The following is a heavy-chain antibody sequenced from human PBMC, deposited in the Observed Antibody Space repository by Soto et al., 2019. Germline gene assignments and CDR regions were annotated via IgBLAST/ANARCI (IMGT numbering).Heavy chain of an antibody. J-gene: IGHJ4*02. V-gene: IGHV3-23*01. D-gene: IGHD2-2*01. CDR1: GFTFSSYA. Sequence: PGGSLRLSCAASGFTFSSYAMSWVRQAPGEGLEWVSAISGSGGSTYCADSVKGRFTISRDNSKNTLYLQMNSLRAEDTAVYYCAKVGPHIVVVPADVFDYWGQGTLVTVSS. CDR2: ISGSGGST. CDR3: AKVGPHIVVVPADVFDY.